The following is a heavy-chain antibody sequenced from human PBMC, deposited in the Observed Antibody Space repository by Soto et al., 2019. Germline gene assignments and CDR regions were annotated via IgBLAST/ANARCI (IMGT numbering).Heavy chain of an antibody. D-gene: IGHD3-22*01. CDR2: ISGRGGST. V-gene: IGHV3-23*01. CDR3: AKDVTSGSDYDSSGSYDS. CDR1: GFTFSTYA. J-gene: IGHJ4*02. Sequence: GGSLRLSCAASGFTFSTYAMGWVRQAPGKWLEWVSGISGRGGSTYYADSVKGRFTISRDNSKNTLYLQMNSLRAEDTAVYYCAKDVTSGSDYDSSGSYDSWGQGTLVNVSS.